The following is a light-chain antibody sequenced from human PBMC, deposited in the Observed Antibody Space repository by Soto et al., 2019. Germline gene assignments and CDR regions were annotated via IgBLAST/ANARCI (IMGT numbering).Light chain of an antibody. CDR2: EVN. CDR3: RSYAGSNRLGV. V-gene: IGLV2-8*01. Sequence: QSALTQPPSASGSPGQSVTISCTGTSSDVGGYNYVSWYQHHPGKAPKLMIYEVNKRPSGVSDRFSGSKSGNTASLTVSGLQADDEADYYCRSYAGSNRLGVFGGGTKLPS. CDR1: SSDVGGYNY. J-gene: IGLJ2*01.